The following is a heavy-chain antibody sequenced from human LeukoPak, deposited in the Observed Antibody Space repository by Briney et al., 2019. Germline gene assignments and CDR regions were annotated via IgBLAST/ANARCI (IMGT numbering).Heavy chain of an antibody. D-gene: IGHD3-22*01. Sequence: PGGSLRLSCAASGFTFSGYYMSWIRQAPGKGPECVSYISNSGTTISYADSVKGRFTISRDNAKSSLYLQMNSLRAEDTAVYYCARDHRPWNYYDSSGYYIDWGQGTLVTVSS. V-gene: IGHV3-11*01. J-gene: IGHJ4*02. CDR2: ISNSGTTI. CDR3: ARDHRPWNYYDSSGYYID. CDR1: GFTFSGYY.